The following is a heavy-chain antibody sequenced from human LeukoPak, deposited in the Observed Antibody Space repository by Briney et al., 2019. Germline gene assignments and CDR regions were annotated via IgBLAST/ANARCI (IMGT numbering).Heavy chain of an antibody. V-gene: IGHV3-23*01. CDR1: GFTFSNYA. Sequence: GASLRLSCVASGFTFSNYAMSWVRQAPGKGLEWVSAITGSGTNRYYADSLKGRFTTSRDNSKNTVFLQMNSLGHEDTAIYYCVIWGDYDVLTGYYVPDYWGQGTLVTVAS. CDR3: VIWGDYDVLTGYYVPDY. D-gene: IGHD3-9*01. CDR2: ITGSGTNR. J-gene: IGHJ4*02.